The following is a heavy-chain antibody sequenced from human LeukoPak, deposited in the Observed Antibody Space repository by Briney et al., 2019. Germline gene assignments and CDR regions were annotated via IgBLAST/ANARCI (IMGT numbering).Heavy chain of an antibody. D-gene: IGHD3-16*01. CDR3: ARFSGRFGGVKSGGNY. V-gene: IGHV3-21*01. CDR1: GFTFSSYS. CDR2: ISSSSSYI. J-gene: IGHJ4*02. Sequence: GGSLRLSCAASGFTFSSYSMNWVRQAPGEGLEWVSSISSSSSYIYYADSVKGRFTISRDNAKNSLYLQMNSRRAEDTAVYYCARFSGRFGGVKSGGNYWGQGTLVTVSS.